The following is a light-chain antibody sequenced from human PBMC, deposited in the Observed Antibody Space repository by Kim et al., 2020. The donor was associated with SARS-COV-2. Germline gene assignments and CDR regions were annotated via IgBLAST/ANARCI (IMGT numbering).Light chain of an antibody. Sequence: SSELTQDPAVSVALGQTVRITCQGDSLRSYYASWYQQKPGQAPVLVIYGKNNRPSGIPDRFSGSSSGNTASLTITGAQAEEEADYYCNSRDSSGNHHYVFGTGTKVTVL. CDR3: NSRDSSGNHHYV. J-gene: IGLJ1*01. CDR2: GKN. V-gene: IGLV3-19*01. CDR1: SLRSYY.